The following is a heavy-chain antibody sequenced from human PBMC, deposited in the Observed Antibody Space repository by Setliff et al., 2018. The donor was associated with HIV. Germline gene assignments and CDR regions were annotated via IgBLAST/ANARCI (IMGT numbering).Heavy chain of an antibody. CDR3: ARGHYGE. D-gene: IGHD4-17*01. V-gene: IGHV3-53*01. Sequence: PGGSLRLSCAASGFSVSTSYMRWIRQAPGKGLEWVSVIYSDGSTYYADSVEGRFTASRDSSKNTLFLQMNSLSPGDTAMYYCARGHYGEWGQGTLVTVS. CDR2: IYSDGST. CDR1: GFSVSTSY. J-gene: IGHJ4*02.